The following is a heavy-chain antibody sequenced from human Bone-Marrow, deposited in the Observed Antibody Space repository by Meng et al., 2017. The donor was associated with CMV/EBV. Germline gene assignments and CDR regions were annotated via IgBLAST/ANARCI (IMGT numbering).Heavy chain of an antibody. Sequence: ASVKVSCKASGYTFTSYDINWVRQATGQGLEWMGWMNPNSGNTGYAQKFQGRVTMTRDTSITTAFMELSSLRSDDTAVYFCARGVVPPRGNGYGMDVWGQGTTVPVSS. V-gene: IGHV1-8*02. CDR1: GYTFTSYD. D-gene: IGHD2-2*01. CDR3: ARGVVPPRGNGYGMDV. CDR2: MNPNSGNT. J-gene: IGHJ6*02.